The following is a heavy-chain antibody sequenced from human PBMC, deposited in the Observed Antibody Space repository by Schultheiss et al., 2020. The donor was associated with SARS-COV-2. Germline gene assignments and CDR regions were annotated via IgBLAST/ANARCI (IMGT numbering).Heavy chain of an antibody. Sequence: GGSLRLSCAASGFTFSNAWMSWVRQAPGKGLEWVANIKQDGSEKYYVDSVKGRFTISRDNAKNSLYLQMNSLRAEDTAVYYCARDSLVTTDPVAFDIWGQGTMVTVSS. D-gene: IGHD4-17*01. J-gene: IGHJ3*02. CDR1: GFTFSNAW. CDR3: ARDSLVTTDPVAFDI. CDR2: IKQDGSEK. V-gene: IGHV3-7*01.